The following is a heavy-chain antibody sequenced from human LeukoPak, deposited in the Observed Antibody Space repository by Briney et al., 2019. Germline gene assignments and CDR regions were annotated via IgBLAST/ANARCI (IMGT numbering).Heavy chain of an antibody. Sequence: GASVKVSCKASGYAFTGYYMHWVRQAPGQGLEWMGWINPNSGGTNYAQKFQGRVTMTRDTSTSTVYMELSSLRSEDTAVYYCARDTGSGITLANWFDPWGQGTLVTVSS. CDR2: INPNSGGT. V-gene: IGHV1-2*02. D-gene: IGHD1-20*01. CDR1: GYAFTGYY. J-gene: IGHJ5*02. CDR3: ARDTGSGITLANWFDP.